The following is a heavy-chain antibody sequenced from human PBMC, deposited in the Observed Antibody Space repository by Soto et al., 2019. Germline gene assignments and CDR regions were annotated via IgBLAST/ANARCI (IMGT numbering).Heavy chain of an antibody. CDR1: GGSISSDDYF. CDR2: IHHSGNS. Sequence: SETLSLTCTVSGGSISSDDYFWSWIRQPPGKGLEWIGYIHHSGNSYKNPSLKSRVTISADTSKSQFSLKLLSVTAADTAVYYCAREPRYLPGSHWGQGTLVTVSS. CDR3: AREPRYLPGSH. V-gene: IGHV4-30-4*01. J-gene: IGHJ4*02. D-gene: IGHD1-20*01.